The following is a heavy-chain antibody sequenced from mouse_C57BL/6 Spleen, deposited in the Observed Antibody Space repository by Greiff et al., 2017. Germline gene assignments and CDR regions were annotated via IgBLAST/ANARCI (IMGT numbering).Heavy chain of an antibody. CDR2: INPNNGGT. Sequence: VQLQQSGAELARPGASVKLSCKASGYTFTSYGISWVKQSHGKSLEWIGYINPNNGGTSYNQKFKGKATLTVNKSSSTAYMELRSLTSEDSAVYYCAGSNYDAMDYWGQGTSVTVSS. CDR3: AGSNYDAMDY. J-gene: IGHJ4*01. CDR1: GYTFTSYG. D-gene: IGHD1-1*01. V-gene: IGHV1-22*01.